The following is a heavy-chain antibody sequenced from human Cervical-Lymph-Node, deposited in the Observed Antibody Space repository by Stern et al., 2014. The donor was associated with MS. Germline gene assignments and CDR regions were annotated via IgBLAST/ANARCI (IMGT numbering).Heavy chain of an antibody. CDR1: GFTFSNNW. CDR2: IDQDGNKK. CDR3: ARDRDGGLDV. V-gene: IGHV3-7*03. Sequence: EAQLVEPGGGLVQPGGSLRLSCAVSGFTFSNNWMAWVRQAPGKGLEWVANIDQDGNKKYYVDSVKGRFTISRDNAENSLFLQMNSLRGEDTAVYFCARDRDGGLDVWGQGTTVTVSS. D-gene: IGHD5-24*01. J-gene: IGHJ6*02.